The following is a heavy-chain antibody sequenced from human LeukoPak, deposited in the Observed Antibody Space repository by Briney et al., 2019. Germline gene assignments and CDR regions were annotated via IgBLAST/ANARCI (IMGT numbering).Heavy chain of an antibody. CDR2: INPNSGGT. D-gene: IGHD3-22*01. CDR1: GYTFTGYY. Sequence: GASVKVSCKASGYTFTGYYMHWVRQAPGQGLEWMGWINPNSGGTNYAQKFQGRVTMTGDTSISTAYMELSRLRSDDTAVYYCARLSSPGPSSGPDYWGQGTLVTVSS. V-gene: IGHV1-2*02. J-gene: IGHJ4*02. CDR3: ARLSSPGPSSGPDY.